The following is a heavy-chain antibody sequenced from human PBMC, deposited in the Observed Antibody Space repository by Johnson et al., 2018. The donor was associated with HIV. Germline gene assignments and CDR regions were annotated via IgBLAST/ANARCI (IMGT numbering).Heavy chain of an antibody. CDR1: GFTFSSYG. CDR2: ISYDGSNK. V-gene: IGHV3-30*03. J-gene: IGHJ3*02. D-gene: IGHD5-24*01. CDR3: AREWLYGFDI. Sequence: VQLVESGGGVVQPGRSLRLSCAASGFTFSSYGMHWVRQAPGKGLEWVAVISYDGSNKYYADSVKGRFTISRDNSKNTLYLQMNRLRAEDTAVYYCAREWLYGFDIWGQGTMVTVSS.